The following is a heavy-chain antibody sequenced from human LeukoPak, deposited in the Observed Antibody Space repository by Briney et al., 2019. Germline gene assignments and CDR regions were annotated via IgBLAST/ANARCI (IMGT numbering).Heavy chain of an antibody. V-gene: IGHV1-2*06. CDR1: GYTFTGYY. J-gene: IGHJ3*02. D-gene: IGHD3-22*01. Sequence: ASVKVSCKASGYTFTGYYMHWVRQAPGQGLEWMGRINPNSGGTNYAQKSLGRVTMTRDTYISTAYMGLSRLRSDDTAVYYCASPTYYYDSSGPHGAFDIWGQGTMVTVSS. CDR2: INPNSGGT. CDR3: ASPTYYYDSSGPHGAFDI.